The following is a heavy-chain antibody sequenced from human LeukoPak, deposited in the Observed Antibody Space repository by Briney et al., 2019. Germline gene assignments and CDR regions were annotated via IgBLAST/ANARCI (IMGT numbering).Heavy chain of an antibody. V-gene: IGHV3-30*18. Sequence: GGSLRLSCAASGFTFSSYAIHWVRQPPGKGLEWVAVISYDGSDKDYGDSVKGGFTIYRDNSKATLYLQMTRLRAEDTAVYYCAKDLKSGYCTAGSCHSPDPRGQGTLVTVSS. D-gene: IGHD2-15*01. CDR1: GFTFSSYA. J-gene: IGHJ5*02. CDR3: AKDLKSGYCTAGSCHSPDP. CDR2: ISYDGSDK.